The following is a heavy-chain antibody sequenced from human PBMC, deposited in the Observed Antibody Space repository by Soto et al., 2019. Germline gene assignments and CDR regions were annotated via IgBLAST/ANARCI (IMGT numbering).Heavy chain of an antibody. Sequence: PAGSLRHSCPTSGFNISDYAMHWFWQVPRTGLEWISGISWEGGRIGYVDCVKGRFTISRDNAKNSLYLEMNSLRSEDTALDYCAKDREENFGYYLDYFNYWGRGT. CDR1: GFNISDYA. CDR3: AKDREENFGYYLDYFNY. V-gene: IGHV3-9*01. CDR2: ISWEGGRI. D-gene: IGHD5-12*01. J-gene: IGHJ4*02.